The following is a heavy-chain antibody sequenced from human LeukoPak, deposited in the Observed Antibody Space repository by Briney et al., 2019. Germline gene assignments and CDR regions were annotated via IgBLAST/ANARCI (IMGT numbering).Heavy chain of an antibody. CDR2: MNPNSGNT. CDR3: ARGPTWTGNYYYFDY. D-gene: IGHD3/OR15-3a*01. Sequence: GASVTVSCKASGYTFTSYDINWVRQAAGQGLEGMGWMNPNSGNTGYAQKFQGRVTITGHTSISTAYMELSSLRSEDTAVYYCARGPTWTGNYYYFDYWGQGTLVTVSS. CDR1: GYTFTSYD. J-gene: IGHJ4*02. V-gene: IGHV1-8*03.